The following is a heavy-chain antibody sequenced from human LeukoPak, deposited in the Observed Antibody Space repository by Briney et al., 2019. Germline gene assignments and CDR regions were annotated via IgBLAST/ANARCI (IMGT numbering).Heavy chain of an antibody. D-gene: IGHD7-27*01. CDR2: MNPSSGNT. V-gene: IGHV1-8*02. CDR3: AREETLTGDALDY. CDR1: GYTFTSYG. J-gene: IGHJ4*02. Sequence: ASVKVSCKASGYTFTSYGISWVRQATGQGLEWMGWMNPSSGNTGYAQKLQGRVTMTRNISISTAYMELSSLRSEDTAVYYCAREETLTGDALDYWGQGTLVTVSS.